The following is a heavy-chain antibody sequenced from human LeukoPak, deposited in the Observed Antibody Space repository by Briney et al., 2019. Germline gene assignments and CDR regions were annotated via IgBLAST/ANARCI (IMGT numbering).Heavy chain of an antibody. CDR2: ISSSGGTI. V-gene: IGHV3-48*03. CDR3: ARDWDLDS. CDR1: GFTFSSFD. D-gene: IGHD1-26*01. Sequence: GGSLRLSCAASGFTFSSFDINWVRRAPGKGLEWISFISSSGGTIYYADSVKGRFTISRDNANSALYLQRNSLSAEDTAVYYCARDWDLDSWGQVTLVTVAS. J-gene: IGHJ4*02.